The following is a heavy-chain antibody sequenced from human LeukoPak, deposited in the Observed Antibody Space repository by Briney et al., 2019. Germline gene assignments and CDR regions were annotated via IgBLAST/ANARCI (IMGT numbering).Heavy chain of an antibody. CDR2: VSSNGGST. Sequence: GGSLRLSCAASGFTFSSYAMHWVRQAPGKGLEYVSAVSSNGGSTYYANSVKGRFTISRDNSKNTLFLQMGSLRAEDMAVYYCARGGSIAARPIDYWGQGTLVTVSS. J-gene: IGHJ4*02. D-gene: IGHD6-6*01. CDR3: ARGGSIAARPIDY. V-gene: IGHV3-64*01. CDR1: GFTFSSYA.